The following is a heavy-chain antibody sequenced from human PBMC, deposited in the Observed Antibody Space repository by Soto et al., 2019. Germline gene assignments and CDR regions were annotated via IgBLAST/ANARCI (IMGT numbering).Heavy chain of an antibody. Sequence: GGSLRLSCAASGFTFSNYPMSWVRQAPGKGLEWVSSTSGSGGTTYYADPVKGRFTISRDNSKNTLYLQMNSLRAGDTAVYYCAKASVGGTYFDFWGQGTLVPVSS. CDR2: TSGSGGTT. CDR3: AKASVGGTYFDF. J-gene: IGHJ4*02. D-gene: IGHD1-26*01. CDR1: GFTFSNYP. V-gene: IGHV3-23*01.